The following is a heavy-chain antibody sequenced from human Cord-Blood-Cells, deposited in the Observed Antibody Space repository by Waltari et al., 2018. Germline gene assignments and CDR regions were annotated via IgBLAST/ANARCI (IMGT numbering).Heavy chain of an antibody. J-gene: IGHJ4*02. V-gene: IGHV1-24*01. CDR1: GYTLTELS. Sequence: QVQLVQSGAEVKKPGASVKVSCQVSGYTLTELSMPWVRQAPGNGLEWMGGFDPEDGETIYAQKFQGRVTMTEDTSTDTADMELSSLRSEDTAVYYCATSSHDYSNYYFDYWGQGTLVTVSS. D-gene: IGHD4-4*01. CDR2: FDPEDGET. CDR3: ATSSHDYSNYYFDY.